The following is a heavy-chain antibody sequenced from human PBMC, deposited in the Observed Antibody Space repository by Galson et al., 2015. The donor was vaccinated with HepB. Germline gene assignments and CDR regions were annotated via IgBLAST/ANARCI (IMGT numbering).Heavy chain of an antibody. Sequence: SLRLSCAASGFTFSSYAMSWVRQAPGKGLEWVSTISGSGGGTYYADSVKGRFTISRDNSKNTLYLQMNSLRVEDTAVYYCAPWIRQLVRPNDYWGQGTLVTVSS. J-gene: IGHJ4*02. V-gene: IGHV3-23*01. CDR2: ISGSGGGT. CDR3: APWIRQLVRPNDY. D-gene: IGHD6-13*01. CDR1: GFTFSSYA.